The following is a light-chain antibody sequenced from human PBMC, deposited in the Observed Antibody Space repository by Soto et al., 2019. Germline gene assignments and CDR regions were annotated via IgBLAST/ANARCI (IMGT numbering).Light chain of an antibody. CDR3: RQYNNWPFS. Sequence: IVMTQSPATLSVSPGERVTLSCRAGQGVTTNVAWYQQKSGQSPRLLIYEVYSRATGVQSRFSGTGSETDGTRTIGGWQSEESAIYVCRQYNNWPFSVGQGARL. CDR1: QGVTTN. J-gene: IGKJ5*01. CDR2: EVY. V-gene: IGKV3-15*01.